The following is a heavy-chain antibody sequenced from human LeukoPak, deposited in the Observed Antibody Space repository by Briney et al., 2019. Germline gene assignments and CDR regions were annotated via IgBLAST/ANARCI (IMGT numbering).Heavy chain of an antibody. V-gene: IGHV3-7*01. Sequence: GGSLRLSCAASGFTFSSYWMSWVRQAPGKGLEWVANIKQDGSEKYYVDSVKGRFTISRDNAKNSLYLQMNSLRAEDTAVYYCARGIAARRPGGGPFVYYFDYWGQGTLVTVSS. CDR1: GFTFSSYW. J-gene: IGHJ4*02. CDR3: ARGIAARRPGGGPFVYYFDY. CDR2: IKQDGSEK. D-gene: IGHD6-6*01.